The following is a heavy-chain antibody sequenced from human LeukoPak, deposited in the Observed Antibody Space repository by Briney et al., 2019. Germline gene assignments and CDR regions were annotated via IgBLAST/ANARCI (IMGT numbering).Heavy chain of an antibody. Sequence: SETLSLTCTVSGGSISSSSYYWSWIRQPAGKGPEWIGRIYTSGSTNYNPSLKSRVTMSVDTSKNQFSLKLSSVTAADTAVYYCARNYYYYYMGVWGKGTTVTVSS. CDR1: GGSISSSSYY. CDR2: IYTSGST. J-gene: IGHJ6*03. CDR3: ARNYYYYYMGV. V-gene: IGHV4-61*02.